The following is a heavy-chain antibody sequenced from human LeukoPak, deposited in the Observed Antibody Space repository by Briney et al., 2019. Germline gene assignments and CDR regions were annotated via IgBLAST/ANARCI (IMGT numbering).Heavy chain of an antibody. Sequence: PGGSLRLSCAASGFTFSTYSMHWVRRAPGKGLEWVAVISGDGNIKWTADSVKGRFTISRDNSKNTLYLQMNSLRAEDTAVYYCAREDPYIVALPADGRYFDCWGQGTLVAVSS. V-gene: IGHV3-30-3*01. J-gene: IGHJ4*02. CDR3: AREDPYIVALPADGRYFDC. CDR1: GFTFSTYS. D-gene: IGHD2-2*01. CDR2: ISGDGNIK.